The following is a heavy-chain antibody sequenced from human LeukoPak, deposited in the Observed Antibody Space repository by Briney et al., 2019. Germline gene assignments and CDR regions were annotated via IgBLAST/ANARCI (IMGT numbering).Heavy chain of an antibody. V-gene: IGHV4-30-2*01. CDR1: GGSISSGGYY. J-gene: IGHJ5*02. CDR3: ARGLAGTTGTTDWFDP. CDR2: IYHSGST. Sequence: SQTLSLTCTVSGGSISSGGYYWSWIRQPPGKGLEWIGYIYHSGSTYYNPSLKSRVTISVDRSKNQFSLKLSSVTAADTAVYYCARGLAGTTGTTDWFDPWGQGILVTVSS. D-gene: IGHD1-1*01.